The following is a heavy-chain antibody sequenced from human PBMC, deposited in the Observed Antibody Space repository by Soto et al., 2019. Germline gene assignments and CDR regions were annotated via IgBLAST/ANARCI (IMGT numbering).Heavy chain of an antibody. CDR1: GFTFSDYY. Sequence: QVQLVESGGGLVKPGGSLRLSCAASGFTFSDYYMSWIRQAPGKGLEWVSYISSSCSTIYYADSVKGRFTISRDNAKNSLYLQMNSLRAEATAVYYCARGSRGICSSTSCYRRWYGWFDPWGQGTLVTVSS. V-gene: IGHV3-11*01. J-gene: IGHJ5*02. CDR3: ARGSRGICSSTSCYRRWYGWFDP. CDR2: ISSSCSTI. D-gene: IGHD2-2*01.